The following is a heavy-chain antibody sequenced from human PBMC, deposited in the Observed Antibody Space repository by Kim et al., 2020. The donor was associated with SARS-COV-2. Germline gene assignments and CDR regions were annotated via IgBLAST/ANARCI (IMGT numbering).Heavy chain of an antibody. V-gene: IGHV4-34*01. CDR1: GGSFSGYY. D-gene: IGHD6-19*01. CDR3: AGSSGS. J-gene: IGHJ5*02. CDR2: INHSGST. Sequence: SETLSLTCAVYGGSFSGYYWSWIRQPPGKGLEWIGEINHSGSTNYNPSLKSRVTISVDTSKNQFSLKLSSVTAADTAVYYCAGSSGSWGQGTLVTVSS.